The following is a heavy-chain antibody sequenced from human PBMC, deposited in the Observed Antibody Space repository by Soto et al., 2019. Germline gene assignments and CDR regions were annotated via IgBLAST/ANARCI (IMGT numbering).Heavy chain of an antibody. CDR3: AREDESSGHAGTFQH. CDR1: GFTFSRYV. D-gene: IGHD3-22*01. CDR2: ISVDGSST. J-gene: IGHJ1*01. Sequence: QVQLVESGGGVVHPGRSLRLSGTASGFTFSRYVMHWVRQAPGEGLEWVAGISVDGSSTHYADSVKGRFTISRDNSKNTLYLQMDSLTAEETTVFYCAREDESSGHAGTFQHWGQGTLATVSS. V-gene: IGHV3-30-3*01.